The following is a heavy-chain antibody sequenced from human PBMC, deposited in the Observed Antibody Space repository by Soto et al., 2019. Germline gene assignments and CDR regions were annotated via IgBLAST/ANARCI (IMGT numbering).Heavy chain of an antibody. CDR1: GFNFSGSA. Sequence: GGSLRLSCSAFGFNFSGSAMIWVRQAPGKGLQWVSAIGGSGASAFYADSVQGRFTISRDNSKDTLYLQMNSLRVEDTAVYYCVEDSGAAGRDYWGQGTLVTVSS. V-gene: IGHV3-23*01. D-gene: IGHD6-25*01. CDR2: IGGSGASA. J-gene: IGHJ4*02. CDR3: VEDSGAAGRDY.